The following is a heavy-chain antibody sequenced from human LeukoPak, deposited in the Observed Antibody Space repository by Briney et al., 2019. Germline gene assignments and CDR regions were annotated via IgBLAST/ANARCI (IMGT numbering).Heavy chain of an antibody. J-gene: IGHJ4*02. D-gene: IGHD2-2*01. V-gene: IGHV1-69*05. Sequence: ASVKVSCKASGGTFSSYAISWVRQAPGQGLEWMGGIIPIFGTANYAQKFQGRVTITTDESTSTAYMELSSLRSEDTAVYYCARGYCSSTSCLSPFDYWGRGTLVTVSP. CDR3: ARGYCSSTSCLSPFDY. CDR2: IIPIFGTA. CDR1: GGTFSSYA.